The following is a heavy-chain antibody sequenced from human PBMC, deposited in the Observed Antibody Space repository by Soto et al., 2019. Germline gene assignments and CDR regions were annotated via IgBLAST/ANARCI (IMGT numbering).Heavy chain of an antibody. J-gene: IGHJ4*02. V-gene: IGHV4-39*01. CDR3: ASQLESTTYFDY. Sequence: LQLQESGPGLVKPSETLSLTCTVSGGSISNSDYFWAWMRQPPGKGPEWVGTISHTGSPRYNPSLKSRVTISVDTSKNQFSLRLPSVTAADTAVFYCASQLESTTYFDYWGRGTLVTVSS. D-gene: IGHD1-1*01. CDR1: GGSISNSDYF. CDR2: ISHTGSP.